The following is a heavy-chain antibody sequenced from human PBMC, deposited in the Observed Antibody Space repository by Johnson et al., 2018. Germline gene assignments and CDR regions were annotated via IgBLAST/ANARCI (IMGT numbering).Heavy chain of an antibody. J-gene: IGHJ3*02. CDR1: GYTFTSYD. D-gene: IGHD1-26*01. V-gene: IGHV1-8*01. Sequence: VQLVETGAEVKKPGASXKVSCKASGYTFTSYDINWVRQATGQGLEWMGWTNPNSGNTGYAQKFQGRVTMTRTTSISQAYLELSSLRSEDTAVYYCARGEWEPDAFDIWGQGTMVTVSS. CDR2: TNPNSGNT. CDR3: ARGEWEPDAFDI.